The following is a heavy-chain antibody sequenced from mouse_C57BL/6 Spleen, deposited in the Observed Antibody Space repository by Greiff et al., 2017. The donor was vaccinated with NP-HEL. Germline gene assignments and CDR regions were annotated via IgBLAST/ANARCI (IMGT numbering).Heavy chain of an antibody. CDR1: GYTFTSYW. Sequence: QVQLQQSGTELVKPGASVKLSCKASGYTFTSYWMHWVKQRPGQGLEWIGNINPSNGGTNYNEKFKSKATLTVDKSSSTAYMQLSSLTSEDSAVYYCARWGSRGGYFDYWGQGTTLTVSS. CDR3: ARWGSRGGYFDY. CDR2: INPSNGGT. D-gene: IGHD1-1*01. J-gene: IGHJ2*01. V-gene: IGHV1-53*01.